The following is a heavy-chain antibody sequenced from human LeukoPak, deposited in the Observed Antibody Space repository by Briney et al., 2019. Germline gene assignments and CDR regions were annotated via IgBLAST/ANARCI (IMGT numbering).Heavy chain of an antibody. D-gene: IGHD3-22*01. CDR2: IYHSGST. CDR3: ARDPRYYYDSYGY. V-gene: IGHV4-59*12. CDR1: GGSISSYY. Sequence: SETLSLTCTVSGGSISSYYWSWIRQPPGKGLEWIGYIYHSGSTYYNPSLKSRVTISVDRSKNQFSLKLSSVTAADTAVYYCARDPRYYYDSYGYWGQGTLVTVSS. J-gene: IGHJ4*02.